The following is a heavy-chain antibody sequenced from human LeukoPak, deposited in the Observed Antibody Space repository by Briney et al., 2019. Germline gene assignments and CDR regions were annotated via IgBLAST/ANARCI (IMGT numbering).Heavy chain of an antibody. J-gene: IGHJ4*02. D-gene: IGHD2-15*01. CDR1: GFTASNNY. Sequence: GGSLRLSCAASGFTASNNYMSWVRQAPGKGLEWVSVISTGGSTYYADSVKGRFTLSRDNSKDTLYLQMNSLRVEDTAVYYCVRGDCSGGSCYSRTLDYWGQGALVAVSS. V-gene: IGHV3-53*01. CDR3: VRGDCSGGSCYSRTLDY. CDR2: ISTGGST.